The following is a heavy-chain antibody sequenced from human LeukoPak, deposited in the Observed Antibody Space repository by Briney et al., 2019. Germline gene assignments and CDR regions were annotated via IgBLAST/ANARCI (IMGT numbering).Heavy chain of an antibody. CDR2: ISYDGSNK. Sequence: GGSLRLSCAASGFTFSSYAMHWVRQAPGKGLEWVAVISYDGSNKYYADSVKGRFTISRDNSKNTLYLQMNSLRAEGTAVYYCASPNDYGGNGGYFDYWGQGTLVTVSS. V-gene: IGHV3-30-3*01. CDR1: GFTFSSYA. D-gene: IGHD4-23*01. CDR3: ASPNDYGGNGGYFDY. J-gene: IGHJ4*02.